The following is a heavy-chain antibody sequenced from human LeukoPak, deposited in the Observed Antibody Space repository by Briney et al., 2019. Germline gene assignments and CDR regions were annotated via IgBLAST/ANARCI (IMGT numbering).Heavy chain of an antibody. CDR3: ASSEMGSWYTYFDY. CDR2: IIPILGIA. J-gene: IGHJ4*02. CDR1: GGTFSSYA. D-gene: IGHD6-13*01. Sequence: SVKVSCKASGGTFSSYAISWVRQAPGQGLEWMGRIIPILGIANYAQKFQGRVTITADKSTSTAYMELSSLRSEDTAVYYCASSEMGSWYTYFDYWGQGTLVTVSS. V-gene: IGHV1-69*04.